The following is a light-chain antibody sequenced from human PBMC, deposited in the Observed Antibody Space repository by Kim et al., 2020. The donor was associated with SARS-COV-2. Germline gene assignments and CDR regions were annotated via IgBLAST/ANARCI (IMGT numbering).Light chain of an antibody. Sequence: DIQMTQSPSSLSASVGDRVTITCQASQDITKYLNWYQHKPGQAPRLPIYDASNLETGVPSRFSGGGFGTHFIFSISSLQPEDVATYYCQQHDNLPYTFGQGTKLEI. J-gene: IGKJ2*01. V-gene: IGKV1-33*01. CDR1: QDITKY. CDR3: QQHDNLPYT. CDR2: DAS.